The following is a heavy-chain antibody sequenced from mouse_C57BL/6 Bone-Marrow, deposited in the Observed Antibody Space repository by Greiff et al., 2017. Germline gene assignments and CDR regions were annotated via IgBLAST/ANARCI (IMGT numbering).Heavy chain of an antibody. D-gene: IGHD2-14*01. CDR3: ARSWGVRLFAY. Sequence: EVQLQQSGPVLVKPGASVKMSCKASGYTFTDYYMNWVKQSHGKSLEWIGVINPYNGGTSYNQKFKGKATLTVDKSSSTAYMELNSLTSEDSAVYYCARSWGVRLFAYWGQGTLVTVSA. CDR1: GYTFTDYY. CDR2: INPYNGGT. J-gene: IGHJ3*01. V-gene: IGHV1-19*01.